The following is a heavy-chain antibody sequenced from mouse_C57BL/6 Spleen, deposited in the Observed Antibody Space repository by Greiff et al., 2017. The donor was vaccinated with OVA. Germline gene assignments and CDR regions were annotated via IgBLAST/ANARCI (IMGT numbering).Heavy chain of an antibody. J-gene: IGHJ3*01. CDR3: VFYDYDWFAY. Sequence: EVKLLESGPGLVKPSQSLSLTCSVTGYSITSGYYWNWIRQFPGNKLEWMGYISYDGSNNYNPSLKNRISITRDTSKNQFFLKLNSVTTEDTATYYCVFYDYDWFAYWGQGTLVTVSA. CDR2: ISYDGSN. D-gene: IGHD2-4*01. V-gene: IGHV3-6*01. CDR1: GYSITSGYY.